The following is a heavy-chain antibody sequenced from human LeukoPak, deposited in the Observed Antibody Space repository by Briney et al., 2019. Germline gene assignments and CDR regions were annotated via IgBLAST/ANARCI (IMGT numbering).Heavy chain of an antibody. V-gene: IGHV1-46*01. CDR1: GYTFTTYY. J-gene: IGHJ5*02. CDR2: INPSGGGT. D-gene: IGHD2-2*01. Sequence: GASVKVSCKASGYTFTTYYIHWVRQAPGQGLEWMGVINPSGGGTSFAQKFQARLTMTRDTSTSTVYMELRGLSSEDTAVYYCAREIVVVPSAMGFDPWGQGTLVTVSS. CDR3: AREIVVVPSAMGFDP.